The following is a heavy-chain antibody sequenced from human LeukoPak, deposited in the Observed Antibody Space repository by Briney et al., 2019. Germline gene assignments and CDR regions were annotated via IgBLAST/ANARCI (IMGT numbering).Heavy chain of an antibody. J-gene: IGHJ4*02. Sequence: SETLSLTRTVSGGSINSRSHYWGWICQPPGKGLEWIGSVYYSGSTFYNPSLKSRVTIFVDTSKNQFSLKLTSVTAADTAVYYCARRGLTIYGYFDYWGQGTLVTVSS. D-gene: IGHD3-3*01. CDR1: GGSINSRSHY. CDR2: VYYSGST. V-gene: IGHV4-39*01. CDR3: ARRGLTIYGYFDY.